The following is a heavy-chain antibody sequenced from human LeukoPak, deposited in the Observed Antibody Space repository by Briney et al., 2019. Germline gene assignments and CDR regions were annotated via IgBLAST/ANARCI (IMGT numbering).Heavy chain of an antibody. CDR1: GFPFSNYA. D-gene: IGHD2-2*01. V-gene: IGHV3-23*01. CDR2: ISNSGDYT. CDR3: AIQDIAVVPASFFFKTEFDF. J-gene: IGHJ4*02. Sequence: GGSLRLSCAASGFPFSNYAMSWVRQAPGKGLEWVSAISNSGDYTYYADSVKGRFTISRDNSKNTLYLQMNTLRAEDTAVYYCAIQDIAVVPASFFFKTEFDFWGQGALVIVSS.